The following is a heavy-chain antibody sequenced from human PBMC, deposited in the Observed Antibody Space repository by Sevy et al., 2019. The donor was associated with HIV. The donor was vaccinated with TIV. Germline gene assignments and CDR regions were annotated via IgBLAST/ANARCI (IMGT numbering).Heavy chain of an antibody. CDR1: GYNFNNYD. J-gene: IGHJ5*02. V-gene: IGHV1-8*03. CDR3: ARGIGSNSWHHCRWFDP. Sequence: ASVKVSCKASGYNFNNYDINWVRQANGQGLEWMGWMNPKSGNTVYGRKFQGRVTFTRNTSTNTAYMELTSLRSDDTAVYFCARGIGSNSWHHCRWFDPWGPGTLVTVSS. D-gene: IGHD6-13*01. CDR2: MNPKSGNT.